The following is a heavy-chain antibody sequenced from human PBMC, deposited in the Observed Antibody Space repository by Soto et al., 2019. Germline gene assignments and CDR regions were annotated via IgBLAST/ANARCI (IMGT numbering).Heavy chain of an antibody. CDR1: GGSISSGDYY. CDR3: ARVAHRKRRYSYWDY. V-gene: IGHV4-30-4*01. D-gene: IGHD5-18*01. CDR2: IYYSGST. Sequence: SETLSLTCTVSGGSISSGDYYWSWIRQPPGKGLEWIGYIYYSGSTYYNPSLKSRVTISVDTSKNQFSLKLSSVTAADTAVYYCARVAHRKRRYSYWDYWGQGTLVTVS. J-gene: IGHJ4*02.